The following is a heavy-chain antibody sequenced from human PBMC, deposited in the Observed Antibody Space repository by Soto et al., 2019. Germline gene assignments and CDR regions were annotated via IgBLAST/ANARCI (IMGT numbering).Heavy chain of an antibody. CDR2: ITSDGRT. J-gene: IGHJ4*02. V-gene: IGHV3-23*01. CDR1: GFTFSSYA. D-gene: IGHD4-17*01. CDR3: AKDYSTVTTDPLSVVLFDY. Sequence: VSLLLSCAASGFTFSSYAMSWVRQAPGKGLEWVSIITSDGRTYYADSVKGRFTISRDNSKNTVYLQMNSLRAEDTAVYYCAKDYSTVTTDPLSVVLFDYWGQGALVTVSS.